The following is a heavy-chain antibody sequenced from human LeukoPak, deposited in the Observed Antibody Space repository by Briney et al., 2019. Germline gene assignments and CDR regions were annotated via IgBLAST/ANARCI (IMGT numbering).Heavy chain of an antibody. CDR3: ARATGFWSGSSYYMDV. CDR1: GYTLTELS. D-gene: IGHD3-3*01. V-gene: IGHV1-24*01. Sequence: ASVKVSCKVSGYTLTELSMHWVRQAPGKGLEWMGGFDPEDGETIYAQKFQGRVTMTTDTSTSTAYMELRSLRSDDTAVYYCARATGFWSGSSYYMDVWGKGTTVTVSS. CDR2: FDPEDGET. J-gene: IGHJ6*03.